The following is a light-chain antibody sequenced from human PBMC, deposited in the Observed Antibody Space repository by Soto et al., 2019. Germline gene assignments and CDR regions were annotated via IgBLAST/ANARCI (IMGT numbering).Light chain of an antibody. J-gene: IGKJ1*01. CDR2: DAS. CDR3: QQYTTYPWT. Sequence: DIQMTQSPATLSASVGDRVTITCRASQSISSWLAWYQQKPGKVPKLLIDDASSLESGVPSRFSGSGSGTEFTLTISSLQPDDFATYYCQQYTTYPWTFGQGTKVE. CDR1: QSISSW. V-gene: IGKV1-5*01.